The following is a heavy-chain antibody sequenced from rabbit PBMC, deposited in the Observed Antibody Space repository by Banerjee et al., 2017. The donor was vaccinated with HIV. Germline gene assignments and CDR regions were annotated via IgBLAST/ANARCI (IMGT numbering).Heavy chain of an antibody. V-gene: IGHV1S45*01. J-gene: IGHJ4*01. CDR3: ARDDYGDWGDFNL. CDR1: GFDFSSVYY. CDR2: IYTGSGST. D-gene: IGHD2-1*01. Sequence: QEQLEESGGDLVKPGASLTLTCTASGFDFSSVYYMCWVRQAPGKGLEWIVCIYTGSGSTYYASWAKGRFTISKTSSTTVTLQMTSLTAADTATYFCARDDYGDWGDFNLWGPGTLVTVS.